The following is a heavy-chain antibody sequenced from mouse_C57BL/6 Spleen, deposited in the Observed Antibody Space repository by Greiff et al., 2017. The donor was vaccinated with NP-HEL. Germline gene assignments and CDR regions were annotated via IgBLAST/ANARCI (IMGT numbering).Heavy chain of an antibody. CDR2: INPNNGGT. CDR3: ARDDYVNYFDY. J-gene: IGHJ2*01. D-gene: IGHD2-4*01. V-gene: IGHV1-26*01. CDR1: GYTFTDYY. Sequence: VQLQQSGPELVKPGASVKISCKASGYTFTDYYMNWVKQSHGKSLEWIGDINPNNGGTSYNQKFKGKATLTVDKSSSTAYMERRSLTSENSAVYYCARDDYVNYFDYWGQGTTLTVSS.